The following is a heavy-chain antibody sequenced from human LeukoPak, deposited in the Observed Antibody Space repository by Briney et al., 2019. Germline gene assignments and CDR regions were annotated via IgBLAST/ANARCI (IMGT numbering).Heavy chain of an antibody. V-gene: IGHV3-23*01. D-gene: IGHD5-18*01. J-gene: IGHJ4*02. Sequence: PGGSLRLSCAASGFTFSSYGMSWVRQAPGKGLEWVSAISGSAANTYYADSVKGRFTISRDNSKNTLYLQMNSLRDDDTAVYYCAQEKGYNYGYFAYWGQGTLVTVSS. CDR2: ISGSAANT. CDR1: GFTFSSYG. CDR3: AQEKGYNYGYFAY.